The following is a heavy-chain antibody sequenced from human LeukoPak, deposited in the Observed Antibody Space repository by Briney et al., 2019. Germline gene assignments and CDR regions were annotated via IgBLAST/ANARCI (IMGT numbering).Heavy chain of an antibody. V-gene: IGHV3-30-3*01. CDR1: GFTFSTYT. J-gene: IGHJ3*02. CDR3: ARGLEPATIMSAFDI. Sequence: GGSLRLSCAASGFTFSTYTMNWVRQAPGKGLEWVAAISYDGATGYYADSVKGRFTISRDNSKDTLHLQIYSLRTEDTAVYYCARGLEPATIMSAFDIWGQGTMVTVSS. CDR2: ISYDGATG. D-gene: IGHD5-24*01.